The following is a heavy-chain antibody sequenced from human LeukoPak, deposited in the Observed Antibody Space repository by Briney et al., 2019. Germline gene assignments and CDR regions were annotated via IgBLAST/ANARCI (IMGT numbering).Heavy chain of an antibody. J-gene: IGHJ4*02. V-gene: IGHV3-21*01. CDR1: GFTFSSYS. Sequence: NSGGSLRLSCAASGFTFSSYSMNWVRQAPGKGLEWVSSISSSSSYIYYADSVKGRFTISRDNAKNSLYLQMNSLRAEDTAVYYCARAGKTGADYWGQGTLVTVSS. CDR2: ISSSSSYI. CDR3: ARAGKTGADY. D-gene: IGHD3-9*01.